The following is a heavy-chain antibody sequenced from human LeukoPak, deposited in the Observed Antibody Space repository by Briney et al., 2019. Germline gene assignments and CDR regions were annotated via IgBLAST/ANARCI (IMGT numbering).Heavy chain of an antibody. Sequence: SETLSLTCAVYGGSFSGYYWSWIRQPPGKGLEWIGEINHSGSTNYNPSLKSRVTISVDTSKNQFSLKLSSVTAADTAVYYCARARLRYFDWPRHDAFDIWGQGTMVTVSS. J-gene: IGHJ3*02. CDR1: GGSFSGYY. V-gene: IGHV4-34*01. CDR2: INHSGST. D-gene: IGHD3-9*01. CDR3: ARARLRYFDWPRHDAFDI.